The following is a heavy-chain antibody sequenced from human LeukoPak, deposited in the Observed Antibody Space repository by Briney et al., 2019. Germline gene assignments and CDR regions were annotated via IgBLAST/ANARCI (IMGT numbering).Heavy chain of an antibody. CDR1: GYTFTGYY. D-gene: IGHD2-21*02. V-gene: IGHV1-2*06. J-gene: IGHJ4*02. Sequence: ASVKVSCKASGYTFTGYYMHWVRQAPGQGLEWMGRINPNSGGSNYAQKFQGRVTMTRDTSISTAYMELSRLRSDDTAVYYCARESIVVVTAGDYWGQGTLVTVSS. CDR3: ARESIVVVTAGDY. CDR2: INPNSGGS.